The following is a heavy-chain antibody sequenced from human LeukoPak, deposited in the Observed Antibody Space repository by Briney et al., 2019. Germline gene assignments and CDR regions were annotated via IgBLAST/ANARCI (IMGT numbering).Heavy chain of an antibody. D-gene: IGHD3-3*01. CDR1: GYTFTSYY. CDR3: ARGTANFWSGYSSHFDY. Sequence: ASVTVSCKASGYTFTSYYMHWVRQAPGQGLEWMGIINPSGGSTSYAQKFQGRVTMTRDTSTSTVYMEVSSLRSKDTAVYYCARGTANFWSGYSSHFDYWGQGTLVTVSS. J-gene: IGHJ4*02. V-gene: IGHV1-46*01. CDR2: INPSGGST.